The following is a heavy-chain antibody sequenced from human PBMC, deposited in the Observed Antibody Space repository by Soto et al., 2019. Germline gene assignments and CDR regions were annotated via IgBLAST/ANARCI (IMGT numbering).Heavy chain of an antibody. V-gene: IGHV4-30-4*01. CDR2: ISYSGST. Sequence: QVQLQESGPGLVKPSQTLSLTCTVSGGSISSGNYYWSWIRQPPGKGLEWIGFISYSGSTYYSASLKSQFTISVDTSKNQFSLNLSFVTAADTAVYYCATMGTPATGLYYFDYWGQGTLVTVSS. D-gene: IGHD1-7*01. CDR3: ATMGTPATGLYYFDY. CDR1: GGSISSGNYY. J-gene: IGHJ4*02.